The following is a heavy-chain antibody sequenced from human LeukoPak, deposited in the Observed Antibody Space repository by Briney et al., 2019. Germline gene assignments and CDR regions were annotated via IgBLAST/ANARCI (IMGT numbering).Heavy chain of an antibody. J-gene: IGHJ6*02. Sequence: PPESLSLTCTVSGGSISSGGYYWSWIRQHPGKGLEWIGYIYYSGSTYYNPSLKSRVTISVDTSKNQFSLKLSSVTAADTAVYYCAGEDSGYSGYVGYGMDVWGQGTTVTVSS. CDR3: AGEDSGYSGYVGYGMDV. D-gene: IGHD5-12*01. V-gene: IGHV4-31*03. CDR2: IYYSGST. CDR1: GGSISSGGYY.